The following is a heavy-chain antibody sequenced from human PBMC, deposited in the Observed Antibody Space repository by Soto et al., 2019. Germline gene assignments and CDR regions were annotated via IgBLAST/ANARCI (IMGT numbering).Heavy chain of an antibody. J-gene: IGHJ6*02. CDR3: ARDADASGWYHYGMDV. Sequence: GGSLRLSCTASGFTFSSYWMTWVRQAPGKGLEWVANIKEDGSERHYVDSVKGRFTISRDNAKNSLYLQMNSLRAEDTAVYYCARDADASGWYHYGMDVWGQGTLVTVSS. CDR1: GFTFSSYW. V-gene: IGHV3-7*03. CDR2: IKEDGSER. D-gene: IGHD6-19*01.